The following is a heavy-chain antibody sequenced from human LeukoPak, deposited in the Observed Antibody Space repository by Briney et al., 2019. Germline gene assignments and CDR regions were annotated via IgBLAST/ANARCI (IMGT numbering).Heavy chain of an antibody. D-gene: IGHD3-16*01. CDR3: ARGFGDFDPRLDY. Sequence: GGSLRLSCAASGFTFSSHIMIWVRQAPGKGLEWVASISSESIHLRYADSVKGRFTISRDNAKELVFLQMSSLRVEDTAIYYCARGFGDFDPRLDYWGHGSVITVSS. J-gene: IGHJ4*01. V-gene: IGHV3-21*01. CDR2: ISSESIHL. CDR1: GFTFSSHI.